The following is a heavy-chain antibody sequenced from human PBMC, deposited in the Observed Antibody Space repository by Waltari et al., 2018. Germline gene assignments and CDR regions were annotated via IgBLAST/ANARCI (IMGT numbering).Heavy chain of an antibody. Sequence: EVQLLESGGGLVQPGCSLRLSCAASGFTFSSYAMSWVRQAPGKGLGWVSVIYSGGSTYYADSVKGRFTISRDNARNILYLQMNSLRAEDTAVYYCRSDDANGPLDYWGQGTLVTVSS. D-gene: IGHD2-8*01. CDR2: IYSGGST. CDR3: RSDDANGPLDY. V-gene: IGHV3-23*03. J-gene: IGHJ4*02. CDR1: GFTFSSYA.